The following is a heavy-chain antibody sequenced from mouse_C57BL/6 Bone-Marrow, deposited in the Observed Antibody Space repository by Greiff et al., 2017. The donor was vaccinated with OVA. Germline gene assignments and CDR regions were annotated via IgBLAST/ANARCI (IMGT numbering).Heavy chain of an antibody. CDR3: ARGDYDKSYWYFDV. J-gene: IGHJ1*03. V-gene: IGHV3-6*01. D-gene: IGHD2-4*01. CDR1: GYSITSGYY. CDR2: ISYDGSN. Sequence: ESGPGLVKPSQSLSLTCSVTGYSITSGYYWNWIRQFPGNKLEWMGYISYDGSNNYNPSLKNRISITRDTSKNQFFLKLNSVTTEDTATYYCARGDYDKSYWYFDVWGTGTTVTVSS.